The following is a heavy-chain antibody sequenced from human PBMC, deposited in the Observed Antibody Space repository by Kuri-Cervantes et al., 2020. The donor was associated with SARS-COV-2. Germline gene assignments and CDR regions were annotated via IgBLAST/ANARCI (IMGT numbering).Heavy chain of an antibody. J-gene: IGHJ4*02. Sequence: ASVKVSCKVSGDTLTELSMHWVRQAPGKGLEWMGGFDPEDGETIYAQKFQGRVTMTEDTSTDTAYMELSSLRSEDTAVYYCATTDTAMVPEFDYWGQGTLVTVSS. CDR1: GDTLTELS. V-gene: IGHV1-24*01. CDR2: FDPEDGET. D-gene: IGHD5-18*01. CDR3: ATTDTAMVPEFDY.